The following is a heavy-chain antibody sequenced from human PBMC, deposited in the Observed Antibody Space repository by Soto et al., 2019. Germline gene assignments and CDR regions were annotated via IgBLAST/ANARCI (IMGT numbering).Heavy chain of an antibody. CDR2: FSGSGGNI. Sequence: GGSLRLSCAASGFTFSTHAMSWVRQAPGKGLEWVSTFSGSGGNIYYAESVKGRLTISRDDSKNTLYLQWSSLKASDTAMYYCARHRIAAAGTPGFLLDVWGQGTTVTVS. D-gene: IGHD6-13*01. CDR1: GFTFSTHA. V-gene: IGHV3-23*01. CDR3: ARHRIAAAGTPGFLLDV. J-gene: IGHJ6*02.